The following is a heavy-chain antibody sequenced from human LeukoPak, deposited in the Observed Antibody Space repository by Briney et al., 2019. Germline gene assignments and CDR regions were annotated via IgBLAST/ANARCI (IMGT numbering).Heavy chain of an antibody. CDR3: ARGSTFYDSSGYYNCFDH. D-gene: IGHD3-22*01. Sequence: SETLYLTCTVSGGSISSYYWSWIRQPPGKGLEWIGYIYYSGNTYYNPSLKSRVTISVDTSKNQFSLKLSSVTAADTAVYYCARGSTFYDSSGYYNCFDHWGQGTLVTVSS. CDR2: IYYSGNT. CDR1: GGSISSYY. J-gene: IGHJ5*02. V-gene: IGHV4-59*12.